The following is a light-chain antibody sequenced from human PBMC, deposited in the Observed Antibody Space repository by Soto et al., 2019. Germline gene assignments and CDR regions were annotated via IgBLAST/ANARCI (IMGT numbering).Light chain of an antibody. J-gene: IGLJ2*01. CDR3: GTWDSSLNAGV. CDR1: LSNIEYNF. V-gene: IGLV1-51*01. CDR2: DDN. Sequence: QAVVTQPASVSAAPGQQVTISCSGSLSNIEYNFVSWYQQFPGKAPKLLIYDDNQRPSGVPARFSASKSGTSATLGVTGLQPGDEATYYCGTWDSSLNAGVFGGGTKLTVL.